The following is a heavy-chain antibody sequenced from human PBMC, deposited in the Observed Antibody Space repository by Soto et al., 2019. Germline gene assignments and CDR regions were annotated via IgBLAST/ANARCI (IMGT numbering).Heavy chain of an antibody. D-gene: IGHD3-10*01. CDR2: INTYNGNT. CDR3: SRCVGSGTSCKQYGLFDP. CDR1: GYGIDNRG. J-gene: IGHJ5*02. V-gene: IGHV1-18*01. Sequence: ASAEASCEDPGYGIDNRGRWSVRHAKGQGLEWMGWINTYNGNTNHAQKLQGRVTMTTDTSTSTAYMELRSLRSDDTAVYYCSRCVGSGTSCKQYGLFDPWGQVSRVT.